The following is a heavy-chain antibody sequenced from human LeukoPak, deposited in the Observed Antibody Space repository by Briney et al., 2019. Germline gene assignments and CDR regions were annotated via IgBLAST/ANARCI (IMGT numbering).Heavy chain of an antibody. J-gene: IGHJ1*01. Sequence: GGSLRLSCAASGFTFSSYWMHWVRQAPGKGLVWVSRINSDGSSTSYADSVKGRFTISRDNSKSTVYLQMNSLIPDDTAVYFCAKAEAREILRAVGLEEYLQYWGQGTLVTVSS. CDR2: INSDGSST. CDR3: AKAEAREILRAVGLEEYLQY. V-gene: IGHV3-74*01. CDR1: GFTFSSYW. D-gene: IGHD3-10*01.